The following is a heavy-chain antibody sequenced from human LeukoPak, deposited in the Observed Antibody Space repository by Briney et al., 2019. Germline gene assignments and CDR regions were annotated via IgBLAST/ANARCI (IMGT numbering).Heavy chain of an antibody. CDR3: ARGAYCSGGSCYLGEYYYYMDV. V-gene: IGHV1-2*02. CDR1: GYTFTGYY. Sequence: ASVKVSCKASGYTFTGYYMHCVRQAPGQGLEWMGWINPNSGGTNYAQKFQGRVTMTRDTSISTAYMELSRLRSEDTAVYYCARGAYCSGGSCYLGEYYYYMDVWGKGTTVTVSS. D-gene: IGHD2-15*01. CDR2: INPNSGGT. J-gene: IGHJ6*03.